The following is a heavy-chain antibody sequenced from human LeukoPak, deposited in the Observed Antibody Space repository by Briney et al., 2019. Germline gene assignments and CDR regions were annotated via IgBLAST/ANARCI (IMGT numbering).Heavy chain of an antibody. J-gene: IGHJ4*02. CDR3: ARGLTTVTPFDY. Sequence: SETLSLTCTVSGGSISSHYWSWIRQPPGKGLEWIGYIYYSGSTNYNPSLKSRVTRSVDTSKNQFSLKLSSVTAADTAVYYCARGLTTVTPFDYWGQGTLVTVSS. D-gene: IGHD4-11*01. CDR1: GGSISSHY. CDR2: IYYSGST. V-gene: IGHV4-59*11.